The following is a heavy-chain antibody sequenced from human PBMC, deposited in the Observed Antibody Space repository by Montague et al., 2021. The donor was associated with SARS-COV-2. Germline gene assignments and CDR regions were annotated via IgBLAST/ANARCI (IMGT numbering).Heavy chain of an antibody. J-gene: IGHJ6*03. Sequence: SETLSLTCTVSGGSISSYYWSWIRQPPGKGLEWIGYIYYSGSTNYNPSLKSRVTISVDTSKNQFSLKLSSVTAADTAAYYCARDSRTDFDWLFPDSGSYYYYMDVWGKRTTVTVSS. CDR2: IYYSGST. CDR1: GGSISSYY. D-gene: IGHD3-9*01. CDR3: ARDSRTDFDWLFPDSGSYYYYMDV. V-gene: IGHV4-59*01.